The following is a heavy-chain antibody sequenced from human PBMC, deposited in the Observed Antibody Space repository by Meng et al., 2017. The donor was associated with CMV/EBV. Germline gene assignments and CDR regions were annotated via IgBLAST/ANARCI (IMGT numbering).Heavy chain of an antibody. V-gene: IGHV4-30-4*08. CDR3: ARDNRRGGVDY. J-gene: IGHJ4*02. CDR2: IYYSGST. CDR1: GGSISSGNYY. D-gene: IGHD3-3*01. Sequence: PDAGPVLVKPSPTRSLTCTVSGGSISSGNYYGSWIRQPPGKGLEWIGYIYYSGSTYYNPSLKSRVTISVDTSKNQFSLKLSSVTAADTAVYYCARDNRRGGVDYWGQGTLVTVSS.